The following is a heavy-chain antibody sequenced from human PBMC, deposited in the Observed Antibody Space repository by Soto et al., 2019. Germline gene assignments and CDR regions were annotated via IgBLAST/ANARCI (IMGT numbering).Heavy chain of an antibody. J-gene: IGHJ6*02. D-gene: IGHD2-2*01. CDR1: GYTFTSYG. Sequence: ASVKVSCKASGYTFTSYGISWVRQAPGQGLEWMGWISAYNGNTNYAQKLQGRVTMTTDTSTSTAYMELRSLRSDDTAVYYFARDYCSSTSCYSYYYYGMDVWGQGTTVTVSS. CDR2: ISAYNGNT. V-gene: IGHV1-18*01. CDR3: ARDYCSSTSCYSYYYYGMDV.